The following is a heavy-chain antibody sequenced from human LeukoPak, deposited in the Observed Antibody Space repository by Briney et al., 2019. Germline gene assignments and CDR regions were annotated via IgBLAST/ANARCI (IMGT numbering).Heavy chain of an antibody. CDR2: INPNSGGT. V-gene: IGHV1-2*02. Sequence: ASVKVSCKASGYTFTCYYMHWVRQAPGQGLEWMGWINPNSGGTNYAQKFQGRVTMSRDTSISTAYMELSRLRSEDTAVYYCARDSLQRTTIYYYYYMDVWGKGTTVTVSS. CDR1: GYTFTCYY. D-gene: IGHD2/OR15-2a*01. CDR3: ARDSLQRTTIYYYYYMDV. J-gene: IGHJ6*03.